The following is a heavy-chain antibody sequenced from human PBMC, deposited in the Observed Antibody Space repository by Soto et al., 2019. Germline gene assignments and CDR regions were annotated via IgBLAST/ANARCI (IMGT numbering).Heavy chain of an antibody. D-gene: IGHD5-18*01. CDR1: GGTFSKDA. V-gene: IGHV1-69*01. CDR2: LIPVFGSP. J-gene: IGHJ6*02. Sequence: QVQLVQSGAEVKKPGSSVTVSCKTSGGTFSKDAINWVRQAPGQGLEWMGLLIPVFGSPIYAQKFQGRIRITADESTSTAFMDLSSLRSEDTAVYYCTRVLGYTLAPGKTRYYAIDVWGQGTTASVSS. CDR3: TRVLGYTLAPGKTRYYAIDV.